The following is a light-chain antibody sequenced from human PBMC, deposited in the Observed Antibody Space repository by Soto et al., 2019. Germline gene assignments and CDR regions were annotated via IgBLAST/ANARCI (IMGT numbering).Light chain of an antibody. CDR1: ESVSSSY. CDR2: GAS. CDR3: QQYGSSPPWT. Sequence: EIVLTQSPGTLSLSPGERATLSCRASESVSSSYLAWYQQTTGQAPRLLIFGASSRATGNPDRFSGSGSGTDFTLTISRLEPEDCAVYYCQQYGSSPPWTVGQGTEVEIK. J-gene: IGKJ1*01. V-gene: IGKV3-20*01.